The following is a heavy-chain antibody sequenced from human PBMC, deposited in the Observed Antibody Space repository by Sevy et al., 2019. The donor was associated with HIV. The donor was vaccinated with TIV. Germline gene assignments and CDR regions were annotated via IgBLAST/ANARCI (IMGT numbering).Heavy chain of an antibody. CDR1: GFTFSSYW. CDR3: ASPGGKGFDP. J-gene: IGHJ5*02. V-gene: IGHV3-7*03. CDR2: IKQDGSEK. Sequence: GGSLRLSCAASGFTFSSYWMSWVRQAPGKGLEWVANIKQDGSEKYNVDSVKGRFTISGDNAKKSLYLQMNSRRAENTAVYYCASPGGKGFDPWGQGTLVTVSS. D-gene: IGHD3-16*01.